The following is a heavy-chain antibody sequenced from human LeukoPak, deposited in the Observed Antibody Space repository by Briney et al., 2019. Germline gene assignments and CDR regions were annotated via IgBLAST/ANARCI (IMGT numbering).Heavy chain of an antibody. CDR1: GGSISSYY. D-gene: IGHD3-16*01. Sequence: PSDTLSLTCTVSGGSISSYYWSWLRRPPGKGLAWIGYIYYSGSTNYNPSLKSRVTISVDTSKNQFSLTLSSVTAADTAVYYCARDTVGGVWCYGMDVWGQGTTVTVSS. CDR3: ARDTVGGVWCYGMDV. J-gene: IGHJ6*02. V-gene: IGHV4-59*01. CDR2: IYYSGST.